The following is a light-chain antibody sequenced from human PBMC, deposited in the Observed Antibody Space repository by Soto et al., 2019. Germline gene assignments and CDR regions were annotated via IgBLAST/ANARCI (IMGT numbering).Light chain of an antibody. CDR2: RTS. CDR3: VLLYGGAWV. V-gene: IGLV7-43*01. CDR1: TGAVTSDYY. J-gene: IGLJ3*02. Sequence: QAVVTQEPSLTVSPGGTVTLTCALTTGAVTSDYYPNWFQRRPGQALRTLIYRTSNKHSWTPARFSGSLLGGKAALTLSGVKPEDEADYYCVLLYGGAWVFGGGTKLTVL.